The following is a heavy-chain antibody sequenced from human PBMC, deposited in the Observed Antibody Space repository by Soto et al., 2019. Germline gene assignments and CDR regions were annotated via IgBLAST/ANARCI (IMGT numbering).Heavy chain of an antibody. J-gene: IGHJ6*02. Sequence: QVQLVESGGGLVKPGGSLRLSCAASGFTFSDYYMSWIRQAPGKGLEWVSYISSSGSTIYYADSVKGRFTISRDNAKNSLYLQRNSLRDEDTAVYYCARDLYGTVTNYYYYGMDVWGQGTTVTVSS. V-gene: IGHV3-11*01. D-gene: IGHD4-17*01. CDR3: ARDLYGTVTNYYYYGMDV. CDR2: ISSSGSTI. CDR1: GFTFSDYY.